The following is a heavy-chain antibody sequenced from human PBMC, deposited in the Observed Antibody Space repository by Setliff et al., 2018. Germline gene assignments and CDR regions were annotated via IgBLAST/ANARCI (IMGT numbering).Heavy chain of an antibody. CDR3: AREGNPLKYDY. V-gene: IGHV4-34*01. CDR2: INHSGST. D-gene: IGHD1-1*01. CDR1: GGSFSGYY. Sequence: PSETLSLTCAVYGGSFSGYYWNWIRQPPGKGLEWIGEINHSGSTNYNPSLKSRVTISVDTSKNQFSLKLSSVTAADTAVYYCAREGNPLKYDYWGQGTLVTVPQ. J-gene: IGHJ4*02.